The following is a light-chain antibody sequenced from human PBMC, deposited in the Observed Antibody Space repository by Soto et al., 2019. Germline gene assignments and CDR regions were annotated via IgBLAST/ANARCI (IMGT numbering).Light chain of an antibody. CDR1: QIISSY. J-gene: IGKJ2*01. CDR3: QQSYSTPYT. V-gene: IGKV1-39*01. Sequence: DIQMTQSPSSLSASVGDRVTITCRASQIISSYLNWYQQKPGKAPRLLIYSASSLESGVPSRFSGSESGTHVTLTISSLQPEDFATYYCQQSYSTPYTFGQGTKLEIK. CDR2: SAS.